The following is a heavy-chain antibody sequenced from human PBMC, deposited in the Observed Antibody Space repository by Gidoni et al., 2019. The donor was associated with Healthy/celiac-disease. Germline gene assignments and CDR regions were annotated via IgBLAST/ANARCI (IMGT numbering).Heavy chain of an antibody. J-gene: IGHJ4*02. D-gene: IGHD3-22*01. CDR2: ISGSGGST. CDR1: GFTFSSYA. V-gene: IGHV3-23*01. CDR3: AKLGLYDYDSSGYLDY. Sequence: EVQLLESGGGLVQPGGSLRLSCAASGFTFSSYAMSWVRQAPGKGLEWVSAISGSGGSTYYADSVKGRFTISRDNSKNTLYLQMNSLRAEDTAVYYCAKLGLYDYDSSGYLDYWGQGTLVTVSS.